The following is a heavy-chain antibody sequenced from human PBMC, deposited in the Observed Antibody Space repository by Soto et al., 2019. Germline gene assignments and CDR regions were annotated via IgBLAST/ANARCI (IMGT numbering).Heavy chain of an antibody. CDR2: ITPFFGIT. D-gene: IGHD5-12*01. V-gene: IGHV1-69*02. Sequence: QVQLVQSGAEVKRPGSSVKVSCVASGSTFISYTFSWVRQAPGQGLEWMGRITPFFGITNYAQKFQGRVTITADKSTGTAYMELSSLRSEDKAVYSCARAKESTNYYYMDVWGKGTKVTVSS. CDR1: GSTFISYT. CDR3: ARAKESTNYYYMDV. J-gene: IGHJ6*03.